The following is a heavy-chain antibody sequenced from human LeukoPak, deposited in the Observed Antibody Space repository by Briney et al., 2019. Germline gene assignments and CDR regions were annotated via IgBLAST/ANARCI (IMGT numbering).Heavy chain of an antibody. CDR2: ISGSGGTT. CDR3: AKGSAVAGNYFDY. CDR1: GFTFSNYA. Sequence: GGSLRLSCAASGFTFSNYAMSWVRQAPGKGLEWVSAISGSGGTTYYADSVKGRFTISRDNSKNTLYLQMNSLRAEDTAVYYCAKGSAVAGNYFDYWGQGTLVTVSS. V-gene: IGHV3-23*01. J-gene: IGHJ4*02. D-gene: IGHD6-19*01.